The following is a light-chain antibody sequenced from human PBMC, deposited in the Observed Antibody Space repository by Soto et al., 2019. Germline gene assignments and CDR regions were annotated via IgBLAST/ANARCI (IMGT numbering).Light chain of an antibody. CDR1: SSDVGGYNY. Sequence: QSAPTQPRSGSGSPGQSVTISCTGTSSDVGGYNYVSWYQQHPGKAPKLMIYDVSKRPSGVPDRFSGSKSGNTASLTISGLQAEDEADYYCCSYAGSYGWVFGGGTKLTFL. CDR3: CSYAGSYGWV. CDR2: DVS. J-gene: IGLJ3*02. V-gene: IGLV2-11*01.